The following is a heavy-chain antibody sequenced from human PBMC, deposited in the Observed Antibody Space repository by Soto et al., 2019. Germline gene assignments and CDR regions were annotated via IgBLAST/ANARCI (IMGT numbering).Heavy chain of an antibody. V-gene: IGHV1-58*01. J-gene: IGHJ3*02. CDR2: IVVGSGNT. CDR3: VQRGYYSRGAFGI. CDR1: GFTFTSSA. D-gene: IGHD3-22*01. Sequence: GTSVKVSCKTAGFTFTSSAVRWVRQTRGQRLEWIGWIVVGSGNTNYAQKFQERVTITRDMSTSTAYMELSSLRSEDTAVYYCVQRGYYSRGAFGIWGQGTMVTVSS.